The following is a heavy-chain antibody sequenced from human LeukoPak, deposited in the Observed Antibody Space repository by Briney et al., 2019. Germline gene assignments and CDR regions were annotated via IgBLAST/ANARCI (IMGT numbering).Heavy chain of an antibody. J-gene: IGHJ5*02. D-gene: IGHD6-19*01. CDR3: ARDPWIAVTGSGGFDP. CDR2: INYSGGST. CDR1: GFTFSNDP. Sequence: GGSLRLSCAASGFTFSNDPMSWVRQTPGKGLEWVSTINYSGGSTYYADSVKGRFTISRDNSKNSLYLQMNSLRGEDTAVYYCARDPWIAVTGSGGFDPWGQGTLVTVSS. V-gene: IGHV3-23*01.